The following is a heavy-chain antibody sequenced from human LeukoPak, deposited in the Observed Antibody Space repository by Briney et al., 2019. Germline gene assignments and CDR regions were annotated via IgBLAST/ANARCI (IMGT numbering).Heavy chain of an antibody. CDR3: AKLAAMVTPDY. J-gene: IGHJ4*02. Sequence: GGSLRLSCAASGFTFSTYAMHWVRQPPGKGLEWVAVISYDGSNKYYADSVKGRFTISRDNSKNTLYLQMNSLRAEDTAVYYCAKLAAMVTPDYWGQGTLVTVSS. V-gene: IGHV3-30*18. D-gene: IGHD5-18*01. CDR1: GFTFSTYA. CDR2: ISYDGSNK.